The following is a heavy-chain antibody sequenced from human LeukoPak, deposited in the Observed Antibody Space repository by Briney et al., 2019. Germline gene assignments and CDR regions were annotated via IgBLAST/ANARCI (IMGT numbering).Heavy chain of an antibody. D-gene: IGHD4-17*01. J-gene: IGHJ4*02. CDR1: GGSFSGYY. CDR3: VGDLRVFDY. Sequence: SETLSLTCAVYGGSFSGYYWSWIRQPPGKGLEWIGEINHSGSTNYNPSLKSRVTISVDTSKNQFSLKLSSVTAADTAVYYCVGDLRVFDYWGQGTLVTVSS. CDR2: INHSGST. V-gene: IGHV4-34*01.